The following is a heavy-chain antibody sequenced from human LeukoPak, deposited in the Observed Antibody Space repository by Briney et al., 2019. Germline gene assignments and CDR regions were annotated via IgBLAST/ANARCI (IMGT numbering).Heavy chain of an antibody. CDR3: ASGHYYGSGSYFGWFDP. J-gene: IGHJ5*02. V-gene: IGHV4-59*08. CDR2: IYYSGST. Sequence: SETLSLTCTVSGGSISSYYWSWTRHPARKGLEWVGYIYYSGSTNYNPSLKSRVTISVDTSKNQFSLKLSSVTAADTAVYYCASGHYYGSGSYFGWFDPWGQGTLVTVSS. CDR1: GGSISSYY. D-gene: IGHD3-10*01.